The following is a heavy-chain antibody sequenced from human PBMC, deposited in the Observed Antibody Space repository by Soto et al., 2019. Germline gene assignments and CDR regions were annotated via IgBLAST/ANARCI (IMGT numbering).Heavy chain of an antibody. V-gene: IGHV3-20*04. CDR2: INWNGGST. CDR1: GFTFDDYG. CDR3: VRDSRDYYDILTGLDY. J-gene: IGHJ4*02. D-gene: IGHD3-9*01. Sequence: GGSLRLSCAASGFTFDDYGMSWVRQAPGKGLEWVSGINWNGGSTGYADSVKGRFTISRYNAKNSLYLQMNSLRAEDTAVFYCVRDSRDYYDILTGLDYWGQGTLVTVSS.